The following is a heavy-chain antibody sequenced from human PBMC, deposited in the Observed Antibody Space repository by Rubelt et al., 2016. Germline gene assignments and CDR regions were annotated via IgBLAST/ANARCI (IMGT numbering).Heavy chain of an antibody. D-gene: IGHD1-26*01. CDR3: ARENSGSYDY. CDR2: ISGSGGST. Sequence: GKGLEWVSAISGSGGSTYYADSVKGRFTISRDNSKNTLYLQMNSLRAGDTAVYYCARENSGSYDYWGQGTLVTVSS. J-gene: IGHJ4*02. V-gene: IGHV3-23*01.